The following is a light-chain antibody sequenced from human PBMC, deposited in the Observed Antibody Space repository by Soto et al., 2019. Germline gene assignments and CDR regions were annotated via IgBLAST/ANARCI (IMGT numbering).Light chain of an antibody. CDR2: AAS. V-gene: IGKV1-39*01. CDR3: QQANSFPLT. CDR1: QSISSY. Sequence: IQMTQSPSSLSASVGDRVTITCRASQSISSYLNWYHQKPGKAPKLLIYAASSLQSGVPSRFSGSGSGTDFTLTISSLQPEDFATYYCQQANSFPLTFGGGTKVDIK. J-gene: IGKJ4*01.